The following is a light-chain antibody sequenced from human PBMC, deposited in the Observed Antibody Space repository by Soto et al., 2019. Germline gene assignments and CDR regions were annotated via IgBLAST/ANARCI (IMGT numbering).Light chain of an antibody. V-gene: IGKV3-15*01. Sequence: DIVMTHSPASLSVSPGEGVTLSCRASQSVGNDLAWYQQIAGQAPRLLIYGASTRATGVPARFSGSGSGTDFTLTISTLQSEDFAVYYCQQYYNWPPAWTFGQGTRVDIK. CDR3: QQYYNWPPAWT. CDR1: QSVGND. J-gene: IGKJ1*01. CDR2: GAS.